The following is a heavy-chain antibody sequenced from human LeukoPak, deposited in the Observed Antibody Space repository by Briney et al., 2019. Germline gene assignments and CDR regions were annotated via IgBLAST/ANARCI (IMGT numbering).Heavy chain of an antibody. Sequence: PGGSLRLSCAASGFTFSTYAMSWVRQAPGKGLEGVSAISGSDGSTYYADSVKGRFTISRDNSKNTLYLQMNSLRAEDTAVYYCAKGTPPTYYDFWSGYYTVPEIFDYWGQGTLVTVSS. D-gene: IGHD3-3*01. V-gene: IGHV3-23*01. CDR2: ISGSDGST. CDR1: GFTFSTYA. CDR3: AKGTPPTYYDFWSGYYTVPEIFDY. J-gene: IGHJ4*02.